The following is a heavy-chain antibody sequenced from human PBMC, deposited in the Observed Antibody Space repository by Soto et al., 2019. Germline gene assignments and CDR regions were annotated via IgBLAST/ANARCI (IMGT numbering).Heavy chain of an antibody. D-gene: IGHD1-20*01. V-gene: IGHV3-7*05. Sequence: EVQLVESGGGLVQPGGSLRLSCAASGFTFSSYWMSWVRQAPGKGLEWVANIKQDGSEKYYVDSVKGRFTISRDNAKNSLYMQMNSLRAEDTAVYYCARDPYKSWFDPWGQGTLVTVSS. CDR1: GFTFSSYW. CDR2: IKQDGSEK. CDR3: ARDPYKSWFDP. J-gene: IGHJ5*02.